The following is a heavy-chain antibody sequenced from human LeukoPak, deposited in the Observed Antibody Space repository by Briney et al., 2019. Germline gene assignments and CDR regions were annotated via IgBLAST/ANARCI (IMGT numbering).Heavy chain of an antibody. J-gene: IGHJ5*02. D-gene: IGHD6-13*01. Sequence: SETLSLTCTVSGGSISSYYWSWIRQPPGKGLEWIVYIYYSGSTNYNPSLQSRVTISVDTSKNQFSLKLTSVTAADTAVYYCARADSSSWYGNWFDPWGQGTLVTVSS. V-gene: IGHV4-59*01. CDR2: IYYSGST. CDR3: ARADSSSWYGNWFDP. CDR1: GGSISSYY.